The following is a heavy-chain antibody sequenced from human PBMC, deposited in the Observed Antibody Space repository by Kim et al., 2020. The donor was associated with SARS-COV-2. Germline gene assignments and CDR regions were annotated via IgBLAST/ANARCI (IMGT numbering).Heavy chain of an antibody. CDR2: VSGSGTRT. V-gene: IGHV3-23*01. CDR1: GFTFSSHT. Sequence: GGSLRLSCVASGFTFSSHTMSWVRQAPGKGLEWVSSVSGSGTRTYYADSVKGRFTISRDNSENTVYLQMNSLRVEDTAVYYCAKDRGDYHPPRFDPWGQGTLVTVSS. CDR3: AKDRGDYHPPRFDP. J-gene: IGHJ5*02. D-gene: IGHD4-17*01.